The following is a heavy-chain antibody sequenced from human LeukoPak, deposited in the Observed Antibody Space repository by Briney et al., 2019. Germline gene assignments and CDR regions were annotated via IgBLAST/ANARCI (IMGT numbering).Heavy chain of an antibody. CDR2: IKQDGSDT. V-gene: IGHV3-7*01. Sequence: PGGSLRLSCAASGFTFTNYWMNWVRQAPGEGLECVANIKQDGSDTYYVDSVKGRFTISRDNAKNSLYLDMNGLRVDDTAVYHCARGSRYYGMDVWGQGTTVTVSS. CDR1: GFTFTNYW. CDR3: ARGSRYYGMDV. J-gene: IGHJ6*02.